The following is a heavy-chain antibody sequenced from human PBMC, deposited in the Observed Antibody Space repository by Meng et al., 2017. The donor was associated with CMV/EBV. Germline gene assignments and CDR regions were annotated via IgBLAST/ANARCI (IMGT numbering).Heavy chain of an antibody. J-gene: IGHJ6*02. V-gene: IGHV1-18*01. CDR2: ISAYNGNT. Sequence: ASEVSCKASGYTFTSYGISWVRQAPGQGLEWMGWISAYNGNTNYAQKLQGRVTMTTDTSTSTAYMELRSLRSDDTAVYYCARDTTGTVYYYYGMDVWGQGTTVTVSS. CDR3: ARDTTGTVYYYYGMDV. CDR1: GYTFTSYG. D-gene: IGHD1-1*01.